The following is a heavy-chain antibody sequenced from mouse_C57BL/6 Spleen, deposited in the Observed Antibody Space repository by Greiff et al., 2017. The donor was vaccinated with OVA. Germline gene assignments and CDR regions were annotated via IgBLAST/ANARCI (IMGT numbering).Heavy chain of an antibody. Sequence: VQLQQPGAELVKPGASVKMSCKASGYTFTSYWITWVKQRPGQGLEWIGDIYPGSGSTNYNEKFKSKATLTVDTSSSPAYMQLSSLTSEDSAVYYCARGENCYWYFDVWGTGTTVTVSS. CDR2: IYPGSGST. V-gene: IGHV1-55*01. J-gene: IGHJ1*03. CDR3: ARGENCYWYFDV. CDR1: GYTFTSYW.